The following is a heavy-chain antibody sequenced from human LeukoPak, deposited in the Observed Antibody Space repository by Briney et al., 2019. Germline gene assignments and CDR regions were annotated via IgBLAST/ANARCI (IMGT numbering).Heavy chain of an antibody. J-gene: IGHJ4*02. CDR3: ASEGFVN. V-gene: IGHV3-7*05. CDR1: GFTFTKFW. CDR2: IKPDGSGQ. D-gene: IGHD6-6*01. Sequence: GGALRLSCVAPGFTFTKFWMNWVRQAPGKGLEWVANIKPDGSGQYYGDSVKGRFTISRDNARNSLSLQMNSLRAEDTAVYYCASEGFVNWGQGTLVTVSS.